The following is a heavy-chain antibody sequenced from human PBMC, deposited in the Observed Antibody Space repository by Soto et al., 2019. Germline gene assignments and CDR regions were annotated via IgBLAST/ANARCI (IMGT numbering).Heavy chain of an antibody. J-gene: IGHJ3*02. CDR3: ARAMATADSYWGIDI. Sequence: GGSLRLSCAASGFTFSSYSMNWVRQAPGKGLEWVSSISSSSSYIYYADSVKGRFTISRDNAKNSLYLQMNSLRAEDTAVYYCARAMATADSYWGIDIWGQGTMVTVS. D-gene: IGHD6-13*01. CDR2: ISSSSSYI. CDR1: GFTFSSYS. V-gene: IGHV3-21*01.